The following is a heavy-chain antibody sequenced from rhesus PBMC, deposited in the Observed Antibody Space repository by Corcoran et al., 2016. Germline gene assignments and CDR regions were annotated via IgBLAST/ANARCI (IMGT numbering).Heavy chain of an antibody. D-gene: IGHD4-29*01. CDR1: GYSISSGFY. CDR2: ISGTDGTT. J-gene: IGHJ4*01. Sequence: QVQLQESGPGLVKPSETLSLTCAVSGYSISSGFYWAWIRQPPGKGLEYIGYISGTDGTTSNNPALKRRVTISKDTSNNRFSLKLNSVTAADTAVYYCARRPGSASFDYWGQGVLVTVSS. V-gene: IGHV4-99*01. CDR3: ARRPGSASFDY.